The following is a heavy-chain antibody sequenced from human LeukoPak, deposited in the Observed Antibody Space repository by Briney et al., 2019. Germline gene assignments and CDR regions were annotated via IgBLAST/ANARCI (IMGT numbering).Heavy chain of an antibody. J-gene: IGHJ3*02. Sequence: ASVKVSCKASGYTFTSYGISWVRQAPGQGLEWMGWISAYNGNTNYAQKFQGRVTMTRDMSTSTVYMELSSLRSEDTAGYYCARSMTTVTTRGAFDIWGQGTMVTVSS. CDR2: ISAYNGNT. V-gene: IGHV1-18*01. CDR1: GYTFTSYG. CDR3: ARSMTTVTTRGAFDI. D-gene: IGHD4-17*01.